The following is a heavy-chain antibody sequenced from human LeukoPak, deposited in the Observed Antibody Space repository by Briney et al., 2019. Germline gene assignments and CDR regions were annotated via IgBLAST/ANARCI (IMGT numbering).Heavy chain of an antibody. CDR3: ARDPTSSPNYYYYGMDV. J-gene: IGHJ6*02. D-gene: IGHD6-19*01. V-gene: IGHV1-2*02. CDR1: GYTFTDYY. Sequence: ASVKVSCKASGYTFTDYYMHWVRQAPGQGLEWMGWINPNSGGTNYAQKFQGRVTMTRDTSISTAYMELSRLRSDDTAVYYCARDPTSSPNYYYYGMDVWGQGTTVTVSS. CDR2: INPNSGGT.